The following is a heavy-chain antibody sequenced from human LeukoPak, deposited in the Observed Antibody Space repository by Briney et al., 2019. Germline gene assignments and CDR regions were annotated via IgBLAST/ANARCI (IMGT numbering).Heavy chain of an antibody. CDR3: ARHGLQRCDL. V-gene: IGHV4-39*01. J-gene: IGHJ4*02. Sequence: ETLSLTCPVSGGSISNPVYYWGWARQPPGKGLEWIGSVYYSGDSYKNPSLQSRLTVSIDTSKNQFSLQLSSVTAADKAVYFCARHGLQRCDLWGRGILVIVSS. CDR1: GGSISNPVYY. CDR2: VYYSGDS. D-gene: IGHD2-2*01.